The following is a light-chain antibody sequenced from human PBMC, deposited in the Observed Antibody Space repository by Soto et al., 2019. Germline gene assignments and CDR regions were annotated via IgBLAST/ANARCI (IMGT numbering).Light chain of an antibody. CDR1: QSISSY. J-gene: IGKJ1*01. CDR2: AAS. CDR3: QQSYSSPPT. V-gene: IGKV1-39*01. Sequence: DIQMTQPPSSLSASVGDRVTITCRASQSISSYLNWYQQKPGKAPKLLIYAASSLQSGVPSRFSGSRSGPDFTLTISSLQPEDFATYYCQQSYSSPPTFGQGTKVDI.